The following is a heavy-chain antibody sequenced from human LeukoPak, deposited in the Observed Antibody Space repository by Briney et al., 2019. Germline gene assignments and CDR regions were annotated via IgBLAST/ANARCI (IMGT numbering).Heavy chain of an antibody. Sequence: GASVKVSCKASGYTFTYRYLHWVRQAPGQALEWMGWITPFNGNTNYAQKFQDRVTITRDRSMSTAYMELSSLRSEDTAMYYCASTEAVDDAFDIWGQGTMVTVSS. D-gene: IGHD6-19*01. CDR3: ASTEAVDDAFDI. V-gene: IGHV1-45*02. J-gene: IGHJ3*02. CDR2: ITPFNGNT. CDR1: GYTFTYRY.